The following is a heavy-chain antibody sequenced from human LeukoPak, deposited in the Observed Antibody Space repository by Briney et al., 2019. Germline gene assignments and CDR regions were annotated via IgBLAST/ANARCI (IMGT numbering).Heavy chain of an antibody. V-gene: IGHV4-34*01. CDR2: INHSGST. D-gene: IGHD2-2*02. CDR1: GGSFSGYY. Sequence: SETLSVTCAVYGGSFSGYYWSWIRQPPGKGLEWIGEINHSGSTNYNPSLKSRVTISVDTSKNQFSLKLSSVTAADTAVYYCARRSPSSDIVVVPAAIRSTNWFDPWGQGTLVTVSS. J-gene: IGHJ5*02. CDR3: ARRSPSSDIVVVPAAIRSTNWFDP.